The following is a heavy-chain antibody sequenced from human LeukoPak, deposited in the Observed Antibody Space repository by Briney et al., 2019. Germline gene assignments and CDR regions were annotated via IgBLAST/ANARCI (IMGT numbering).Heavy chain of an antibody. CDR2: IYHSGST. D-gene: IGHD6-19*01. Sequence: PSETLSLTCTVSGGSLSSGGYYWSWIRQPPGKGLEWIGYIYHSGSTYYNPSLKSRVTISVDRSKNQFSLKLSSVTAADTAVYYCANGCYSSGCEGAFDIWGQGTMVTVSS. CDR1: GGSLSSGGYY. CDR3: ANGCYSSGCEGAFDI. J-gene: IGHJ3*02. V-gene: IGHV4-30-2*01.